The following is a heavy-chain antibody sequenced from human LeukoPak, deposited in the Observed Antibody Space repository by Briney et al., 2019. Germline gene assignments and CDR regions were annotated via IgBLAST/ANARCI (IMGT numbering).Heavy chain of an antibody. CDR2: ISGSGGST. D-gene: IGHD6-13*01. V-gene: IGHV3-23*01. Sequence: GGSLRLSCAASGFTFSSYAMSWVRQAPGKGLEWVSAISGSGGSTYYADSVKGRFTISRDNSKNTLYLQMNSLRAEDTAMYYCASPRTEQQLAQFDYWGQGTLVTVSS. J-gene: IGHJ4*02. CDR1: GFTFSSYA. CDR3: ASPRTEQQLAQFDY.